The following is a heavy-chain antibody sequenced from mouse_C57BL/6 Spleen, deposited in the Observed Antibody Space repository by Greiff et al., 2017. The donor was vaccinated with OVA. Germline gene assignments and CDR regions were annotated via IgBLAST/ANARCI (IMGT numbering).Heavy chain of an antibody. J-gene: IGHJ2*01. CDR3: ARDYYGSSYDY. Sequence: EVQLQQSGPVLVKPGASVKMSCKASGYTFTDYYMNWVKQSHGKSLEWIGVINPYNGGTSYNQKFKGKATLTVDTSSSTAYMELNSLTSEDSAVYYCARDYYGSSYDYWGQGTTLTVSS. CDR1: GYTFTDYY. CDR2: INPYNGGT. D-gene: IGHD1-1*01. V-gene: IGHV1-19*01.